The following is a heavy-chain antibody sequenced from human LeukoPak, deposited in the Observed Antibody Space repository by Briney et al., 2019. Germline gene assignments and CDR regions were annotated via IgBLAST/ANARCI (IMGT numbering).Heavy chain of an antibody. CDR3: ARELFGSGSYLDF. CDR2: IWHDGSHK. Sequence: GGSLRLSCAASGFTFSSYAMHWVRQAPGKGLEWVALIWHDGSHKFYADSARGRFTISRDNSKNTVYLQMNSLRVEDTAVYYCARELFGSGSYLDFWGQGTLVTASS. D-gene: IGHD3-10*01. J-gene: IGHJ4*02. CDR1: GFTFSSYA. V-gene: IGHV3-33*01.